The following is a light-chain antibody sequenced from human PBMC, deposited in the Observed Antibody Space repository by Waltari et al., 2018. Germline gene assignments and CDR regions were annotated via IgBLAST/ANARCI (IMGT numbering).Light chain of an antibody. V-gene: IGLV2-14*03. J-gene: IGLJ3*02. CDR3: SSYTSSVTWV. CDR2: DVN. Sequence: QSALTQPASVSGSPGQSITISCTGSSSDVGFDNYVSWYHHRPCKAPKLMIYDVNKRPSGVSSRVSGSKSGNTASLTISGLQAEDVADYYCSSYTSSVTWVFGGGTKLTVL. CDR1: SSDVGFDNY.